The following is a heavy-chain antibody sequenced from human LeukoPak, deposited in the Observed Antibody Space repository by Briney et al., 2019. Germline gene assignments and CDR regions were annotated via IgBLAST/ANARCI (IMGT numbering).Heavy chain of an antibody. D-gene: IGHD2-15*01. CDR3: AKQGCSGGSCYFDY. Sequence: GGSLRLSCAASGFTFRTLAMNWVRQAPGKGLEWVSGISGSDYSTYYADSVKGRFTISRDNSKNTLYLQMNSLRAEDTAVYNCAKQGCSGGSCYFDYWGQGTLVTVSS. V-gene: IGHV3-23*01. J-gene: IGHJ4*02. CDR2: ISGSDYST. CDR1: GFTFRTLA.